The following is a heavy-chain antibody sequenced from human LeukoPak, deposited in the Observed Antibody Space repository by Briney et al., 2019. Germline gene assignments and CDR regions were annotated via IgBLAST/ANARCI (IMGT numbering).Heavy chain of an antibody. CDR1: GGSISSYY. D-gene: IGHD6-13*01. CDR2: IYYSGST. Sequence: SETLSLTCTVSGGSISSYYWSWIRQPPGKGLGWIGYIYYSGSTNYNPSLKSRVTISVDTSKNQFSLKLSSVTAADTAVYYCAREDHSSSWTDAFDIWGQGTMVTVSS. CDR3: AREDHSSSWTDAFDI. V-gene: IGHV4-59*01. J-gene: IGHJ3*02.